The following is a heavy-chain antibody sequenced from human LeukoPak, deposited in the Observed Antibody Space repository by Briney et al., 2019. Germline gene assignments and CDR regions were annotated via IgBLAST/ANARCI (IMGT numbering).Heavy chain of an antibody. Sequence: PSETLSRTSAVSGYSISSGYYWGWIRQPPVEGLEWIGSIYRSASTYYNPSLKIRVTISIDTSKNQFSLRLSTVAAAATSGYSCARLIHGDSDDYWGQGTLVTVSS. V-gene: IGHV4-38-2*01. J-gene: IGHJ4*02. CDR3: ARLIHGDSDDY. CDR1: GYSISSGYY. CDR2: IYRSAST. D-gene: IGHD4-17*01.